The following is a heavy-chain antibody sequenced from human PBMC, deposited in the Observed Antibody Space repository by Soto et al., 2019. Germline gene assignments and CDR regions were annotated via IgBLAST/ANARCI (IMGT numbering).Heavy chain of an antibody. CDR1: GGSISTYF. V-gene: IGHV4-4*07. D-gene: IGHD3-22*01. J-gene: IGHJ6*02. CDR2: IYTTGST. Sequence: SETLSLTCTVSGGSISTYFWSWIRQPAGGGLEWIGRIYTTGSTNYNPSLTSRVTMSLDTSRNQFSLKLSSVTAADTAVYYCAREGGYFDSSGSGVYHYHGVDVWGQGTTVTVSS. CDR3: AREGGYFDSSGSGVYHYHGVDV.